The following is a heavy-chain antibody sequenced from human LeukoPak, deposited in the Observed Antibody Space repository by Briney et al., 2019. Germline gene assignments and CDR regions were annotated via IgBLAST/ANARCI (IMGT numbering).Heavy chain of an antibody. J-gene: IGHJ3*02. D-gene: IGHD3-22*01. CDR2: ISYDGSNK. V-gene: IGHV3-30-3*01. CDR1: GFTFSSYA. Sequence: GGPLRLSCAASGFTFSSYAMHWVRQAPGKGLEWVAVISYDGSNKYYADSVKGRFTISRDNSKNTLYLQMNSLRAEDTAVYYCARDRYYYDSSGYWDAFDIWGQGTMVTVSS. CDR3: ARDRYYYDSSGYWDAFDI.